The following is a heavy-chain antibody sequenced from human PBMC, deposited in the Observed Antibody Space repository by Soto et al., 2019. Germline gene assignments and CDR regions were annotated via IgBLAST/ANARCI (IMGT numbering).Heavy chain of an antibody. Sequence: VKVSCKASRYTFTTYDINWVRQAPGQGLEWLGWMDPNSGSTGYAQNFQGRITMTRNISRNTAHMELSSLQSEDTAVYYCARERKFDFWRKGLDVWGQGTTVTVSS. CDR1: RYTFTTYD. V-gene: IGHV1-8*01. D-gene: IGHD3-3*01. CDR2: MDPNSGST. J-gene: IGHJ6*02. CDR3: ARERKFDFWRKGLDV.